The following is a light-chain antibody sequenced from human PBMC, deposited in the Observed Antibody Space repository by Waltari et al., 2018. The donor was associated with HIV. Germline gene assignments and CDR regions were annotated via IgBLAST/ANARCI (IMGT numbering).Light chain of an antibody. V-gene: IGLV1-44*01. CDR2: SNN. CDR3: AAWDDSLNGPV. Sequence: QSVLTQSPSASGTPGQRVIISCSGSSSNIGSNSVNWYQQLPGTAPKLLIYSNNERPSGVPDRFSVSKSGTSASLAISGLQSEDEADYHCAAWDDSLNGPVFGGGTKLTVL. J-gene: IGLJ2*01. CDR1: SSNIGSNS.